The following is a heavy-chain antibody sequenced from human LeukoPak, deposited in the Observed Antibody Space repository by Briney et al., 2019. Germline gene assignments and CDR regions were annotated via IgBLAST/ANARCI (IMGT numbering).Heavy chain of an antibody. CDR3: AKGGEMATN. Sequence: PGRSLRLSCAASGFTFSSYGMHWVRQAPGKGLEWVAVIWYDGSNKYYADSVKGRFTISRDNSKNTLYLQMNSLRAEDTAVYYCAKGGEMATNWGQGTLVTVSS. CDR2: IWYDGSNK. J-gene: IGHJ4*02. D-gene: IGHD5-24*01. CDR1: GFTFSSYG. V-gene: IGHV3-33*06.